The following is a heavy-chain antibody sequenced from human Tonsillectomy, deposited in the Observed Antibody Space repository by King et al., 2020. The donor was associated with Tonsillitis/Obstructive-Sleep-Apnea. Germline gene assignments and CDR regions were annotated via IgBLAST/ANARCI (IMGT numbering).Heavy chain of an antibody. D-gene: IGHD3-10*01. J-gene: IGHJ3*02. V-gene: IGHV1-18*01. CDR3: ARDLLLGFGDHDAFDS. CDR2: ISAYNGNT. Sequence: VQLVESGAEVKKPGASVNVSCTASGYTFTSYGISWVRQAPGQGLEWMGWISAYNGNTNYAQKLQGRVTMITDTSTSTAYMELRSLRSDDTAVYYCARDLLLGFGDHDAFDSWGQGTMVTVSS. CDR1: GYTFTSYG.